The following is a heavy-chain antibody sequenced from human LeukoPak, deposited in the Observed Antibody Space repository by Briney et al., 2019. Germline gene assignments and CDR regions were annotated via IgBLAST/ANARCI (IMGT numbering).Heavy chain of an antibody. CDR3: ARVKEGATFYYYAMDV. Sequence: PSETLSLTCTVSGGSISSGGYYWRWIRQHPGKGLEWIGYIYYSGSTYYNPSLKSRVTISVDTSKKQFSLNLSSVTAADTAVYYCARVKEGATFYYYAMDVWGQGTTVTVSS. D-gene: IGHD1-26*01. CDR2: IYYSGST. V-gene: IGHV4-31*03. J-gene: IGHJ6*02. CDR1: GGSISSGGYY.